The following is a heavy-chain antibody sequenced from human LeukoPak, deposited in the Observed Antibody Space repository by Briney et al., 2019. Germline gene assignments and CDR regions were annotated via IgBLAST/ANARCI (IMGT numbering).Heavy chain of an antibody. V-gene: IGHV3-66*02. D-gene: IGHD3-16*02. CDR2: IYSGGST. CDR3: ARAHSRRSVWGSYRPKYYFDY. CDR1: GFTLSSYS. Sequence: GGSLRLSCAASGFTLSSYSMNWVRQAPGKGLEWVSVIYSGGSTYYADSVKGRFTISRDNSKNTLYLQMNSLRAEDTAVYYCARAHSRRSVWGSYRPKYYFDYWGQGTLVTVSS. J-gene: IGHJ4*02.